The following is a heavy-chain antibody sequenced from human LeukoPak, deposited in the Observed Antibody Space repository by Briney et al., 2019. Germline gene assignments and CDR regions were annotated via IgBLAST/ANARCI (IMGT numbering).Heavy chain of an antibody. CDR2: IYYSGST. Sequence: PSETLSLTCTVPGGSISSYYWSWIRQPPGKGLEWIGYIYYSGSTNYNPSLRSRVTISVDTSKNQFSLKLSSVTAADTAVYYCAGSYYYSYYYYMDVWGKGTTVTISS. V-gene: IGHV4-59*01. CDR1: GGSISSYY. J-gene: IGHJ6*03. D-gene: IGHD3-10*01. CDR3: AGSYYYSYYYYMDV.